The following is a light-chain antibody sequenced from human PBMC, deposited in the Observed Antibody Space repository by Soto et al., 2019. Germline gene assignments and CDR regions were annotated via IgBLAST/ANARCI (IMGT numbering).Light chain of an antibody. CDR3: QQYHRWPLT. J-gene: IGKJ4*02. V-gene: IGKV3-15*01. Sequence: EIVMTQSPATLSVSPGQRATFSCRARQSVVNNLAWYQQKPCQAPRLLIYAPSSWATGVPASFSRSGSGTEYTLTICSLQSEDFVVYFCQQYHRWPLTVGGGTKVEV. CDR2: APS. CDR1: QSVVNN.